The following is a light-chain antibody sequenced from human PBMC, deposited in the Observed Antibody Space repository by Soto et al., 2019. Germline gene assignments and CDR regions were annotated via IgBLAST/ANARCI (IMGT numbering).Light chain of an antibody. Sequence: DIVMTQSPLSLTVTPGEPASISCRSSQSLLYSNGYNYLDWYLQKPGQSPQLLIYLGSNRASGVPGRFSGSGSGTDFTLKISRVEAEDVGGYYCMQALRTQWTFGQGTKVEI. V-gene: IGKV2-28*01. CDR3: MQALRTQWT. CDR1: QSLLYSNGYNY. CDR2: LGS. J-gene: IGKJ1*01.